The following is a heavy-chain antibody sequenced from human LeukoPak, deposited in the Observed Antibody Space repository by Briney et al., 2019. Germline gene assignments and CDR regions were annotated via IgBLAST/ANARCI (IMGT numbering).Heavy chain of an antibody. V-gene: IGHV3-7*01. CDR2: IKEDGSAK. J-gene: IGHJ4*02. Sequence: GGSLRLSCAAPGFTFRDYWINRVRQTPGKGLEWVANIKEDGSAKHYVDSVKGRFTISRDNAKNSLYLQMNSLRVEDTAVYYCAGGSGWKANYWGQGTLVTVSS. CDR1: GFTFRDYW. D-gene: IGHD6-19*01. CDR3: AGGSGWKANY.